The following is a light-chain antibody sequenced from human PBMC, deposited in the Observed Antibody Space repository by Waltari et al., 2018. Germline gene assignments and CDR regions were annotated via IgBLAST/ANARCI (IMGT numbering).Light chain of an antibody. J-gene: IGLJ1*01. CDR2: EVT. V-gene: IGLV2-23*02. Sequence: QSGLTQPASVSGSPGQSITISCTGTSSDVGNYNLVSWYQQYPGKAPKLMVYEVTKRNSGVSDRFSGSKSGNTASLTIDGLQSEDEADYYCCSYAGLGIYVFGTGTKVTVL. CDR3: CSYAGLGIYV. CDR1: SSDVGNYNL.